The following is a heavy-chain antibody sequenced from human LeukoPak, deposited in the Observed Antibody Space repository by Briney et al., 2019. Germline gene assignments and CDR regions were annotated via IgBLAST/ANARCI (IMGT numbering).Heavy chain of an antibody. CDR2: IKEDGSEK. D-gene: IGHD3-9*01. CDR3: ARYYDILTGYLYYFDY. J-gene: IGHJ4*02. CDR1: GFTFSSYW. V-gene: IGHV3-7*01. Sequence: GGSLRLSCAASGFTFSSYWMSWVRQAPGKGLEWVANIKEDGSEKDYVDSVKGRFTISRDNAKNSLYLQMNSLRAEDTAVYYCARYYDILTGYLYYFDYWGQGTLVTVSS.